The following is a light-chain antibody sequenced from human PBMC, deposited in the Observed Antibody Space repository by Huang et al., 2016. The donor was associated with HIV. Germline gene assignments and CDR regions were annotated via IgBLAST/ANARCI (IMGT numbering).Light chain of an antibody. CDR3: QQSYSTPWT. Sequence: DIQMTQSPSSLSASVGDRLTITCRPSQSINTYLNWYQHKPGKVPTRLIYAASSLQSGVPSRVSGSGSGTDFTLTISSLQPEDFATYYCQQSYSTPWTFGQGTKVEIK. CDR1: QSINTY. V-gene: IGKV1-39*01. J-gene: IGKJ1*01. CDR2: AAS.